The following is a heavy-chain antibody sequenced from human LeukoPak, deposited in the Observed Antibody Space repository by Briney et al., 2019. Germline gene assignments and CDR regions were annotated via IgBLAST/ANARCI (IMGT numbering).Heavy chain of an antibody. CDR1: GFSFSGYG. CDR3: VKVGRGFGRKDDFDY. D-gene: IGHD2-15*01. V-gene: IGHV3-23*01. CDR2: ISGSGANT. J-gene: IGHJ4*02. Sequence: GGSLRLSCVASGFSFSGYGMHWVRQAPGKGLEWVSVISGSGANTYYADSVKGRFTISRDNSKNTLYLQMNSLRAEDTAVYSCVKVGRGFGRKDDFDYWGQGTLVTVSS.